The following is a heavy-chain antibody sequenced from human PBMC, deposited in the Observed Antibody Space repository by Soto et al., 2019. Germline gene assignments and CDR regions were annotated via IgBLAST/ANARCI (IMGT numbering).Heavy chain of an antibody. CDR1: GYTFTSYY. CDR3: ARDYYYDSSGYYNWFDP. D-gene: IGHD3-22*01. V-gene: IGHV1-46*01. CDR2: INPSGGST. J-gene: IGHJ5*02. Sequence: ASVKVSCKASGYTFTSYYMHWVRQAPGQGLEWMGIINPSGGSTSYAQKFQGRVTMTRDTSTSTVYMELSSLRSEDTAVYYCARDYYYDSSGYYNWFDPWGQGTLVTVSS.